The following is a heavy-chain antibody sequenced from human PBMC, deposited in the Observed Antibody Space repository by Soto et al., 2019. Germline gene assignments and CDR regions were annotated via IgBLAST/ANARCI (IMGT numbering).Heavy chain of an antibody. V-gene: IGHV1-69*01. Sequence: QVQLVQSGAEVKKPGSSVKVSCKASGGTFSSYAISWVRQAPGQGIEWMGGIIPIFGTANYAQKFQGRVTITADESTSTAYMALSSLRSEDTAVYYCARESITMVRGVIITNWFDPWGQGTLVTVSS. D-gene: IGHD3-10*01. J-gene: IGHJ5*02. CDR1: GGTFSSYA. CDR3: ARESITMVRGVIITNWFDP. CDR2: IIPIFGTA.